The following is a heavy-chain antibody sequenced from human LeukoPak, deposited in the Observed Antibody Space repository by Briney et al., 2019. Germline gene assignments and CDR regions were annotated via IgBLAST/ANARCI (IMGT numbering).Heavy chain of an antibody. V-gene: IGHV4-61*01. CDR3: ARAAYSGSYHSDY. Sequence: SETLSLTCTVSGGSVNSGSYYWNWIRQPPGKGLEWIGYIYYSGSTNYNPSLKSRVTISVDTSKNQFSLKLSSVTAADTAVYYCARAAYSGSYHSDYWGQGTMVTVSS. CDR1: GGSVNSGSYY. D-gene: IGHD1-26*01. CDR2: IYYSGST. J-gene: IGHJ4*02.